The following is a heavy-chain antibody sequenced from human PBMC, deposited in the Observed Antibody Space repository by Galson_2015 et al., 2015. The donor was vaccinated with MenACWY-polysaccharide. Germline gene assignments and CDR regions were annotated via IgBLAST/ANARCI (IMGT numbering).Heavy chain of an antibody. CDR3: ARDVIADYGMDV. J-gene: IGHJ6*02. CDR2: IKNDERET. D-gene: IGHD2/OR15-2a*01. CDR1: GFTFTKYW. V-gene: IGHV3-7*01. Sequence: SLRLSCAASGFTFTKYWMSWVRQAPGKGLEWVANIKNDERETYYVNSVKGRFTISRDNAKKSVFLQMNSLRVEDTAVYYCARDVIADYGMDVWGQGTTVTVSS.